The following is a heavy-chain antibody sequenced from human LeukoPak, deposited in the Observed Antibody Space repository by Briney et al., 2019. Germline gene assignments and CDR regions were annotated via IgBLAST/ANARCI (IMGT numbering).Heavy chain of an antibody. Sequence: SVKVSCKASGYTFTSYGISWVRQAPGQGLEWMGGIIPIFGTANYAQKLQGRVTITADKSATTAYMELSSLRSEDTAVYYCARSSIIAAAGPYNFDYWGQGTLVTVSS. V-gene: IGHV1-69*06. CDR3: ARSSIIAAAGPYNFDY. D-gene: IGHD6-13*01. CDR2: IIPIFGTA. J-gene: IGHJ4*02. CDR1: GYTFTSYG.